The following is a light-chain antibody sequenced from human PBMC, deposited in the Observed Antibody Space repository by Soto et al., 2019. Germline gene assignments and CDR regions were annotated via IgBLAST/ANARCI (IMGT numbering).Light chain of an antibody. CDR3: QQFGLSPT. Sequence: EIVLTQSQGTLSFSPGEIATLSCRASQTISSTFLAWYRQRPGQAPRLLIYDASSRATGIPDRFSGSGSGTDFTLTISRLEPEDFAVYYCQQFGLSPTFGGGTKVDIK. CDR1: QTISSTF. CDR2: DAS. J-gene: IGKJ4*01. V-gene: IGKV3-20*01.